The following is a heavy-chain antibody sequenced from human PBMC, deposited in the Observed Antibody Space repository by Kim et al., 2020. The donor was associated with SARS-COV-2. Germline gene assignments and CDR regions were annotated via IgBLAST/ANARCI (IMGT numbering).Heavy chain of an antibody. D-gene: IGHD3-22*01. CDR3: ARRRDDSSGYYLGNWFDP. CDR1: GFTFSDYY. CDR2: ISSSSSYT. Sequence: GGSLRLSCAASGFTFSDYYMSWIRQAPGKGLEWVSYISSSSSYTNYADSVKGRFTISRDNAKNSLYLQMNSLRAEDTAVYYCARRRDDSSGYYLGNWFDPWGQGTLVTVSS. V-gene: IGHV3-11*03. J-gene: IGHJ5*02.